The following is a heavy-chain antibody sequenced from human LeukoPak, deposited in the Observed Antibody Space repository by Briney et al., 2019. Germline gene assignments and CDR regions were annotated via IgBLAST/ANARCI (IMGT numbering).Heavy chain of an antibody. J-gene: IGHJ4*02. CDR2: IKQDESEK. CDR1: GFTFSSYW. Sequence: GGSLRLSCAASGFTFSSYWMSWVRQAPGKGLEWVANIKQDESEKYYVDSVKGRFTISRGNAKNSLYLQMNSLRVEDTGIYYCALSSTARGGDDYWGQGTLVTVSS. CDR3: ALSSTARGGDDY. D-gene: IGHD3-16*01. V-gene: IGHV3-7*03.